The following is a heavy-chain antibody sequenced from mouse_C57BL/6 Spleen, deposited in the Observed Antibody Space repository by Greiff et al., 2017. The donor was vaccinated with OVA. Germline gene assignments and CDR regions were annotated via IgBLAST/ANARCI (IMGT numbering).Heavy chain of an antibody. J-gene: IGHJ2*01. CDR3: ARLYPDY. V-gene: IGHV1-52*01. CDR1: GYTFTSYW. CDR2: IDPSDSET. Sequence: QVQLQQSGTELVRPGSSVKLSCKASGYTFTSYWMHWVKQRPIQGLEWIGNIDPSDSETHYNQKFKDKATLTVDKSSSTAYMQLSSLTSEDSAVYYCARLYPDYWGQGTTLTVSS.